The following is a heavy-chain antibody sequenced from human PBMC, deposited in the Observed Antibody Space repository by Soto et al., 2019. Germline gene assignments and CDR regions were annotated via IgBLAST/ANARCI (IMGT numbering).Heavy chain of an antibody. D-gene: IGHD6-13*01. CDR1: GFTFSSSA. V-gene: IGHV3-23*01. J-gene: IGHJ4*02. CDR2: ISGSGGST. Sequence: PGGSLRLSCAASGFTFSSSAMSWVRQAPGKGLEWVSTISGSGGSTYYADSVKGRFTVSRDNSKNTLYLQMNSLRAEDTALYYCAKENGYSSSWFEFDYWGQGTLVTVSS. CDR3: AKENGYSSSWFEFDY.